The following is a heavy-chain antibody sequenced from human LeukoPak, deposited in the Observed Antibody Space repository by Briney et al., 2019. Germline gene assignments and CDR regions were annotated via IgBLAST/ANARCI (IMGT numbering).Heavy chain of an antibody. CDR2: INPRGDYT. J-gene: IGHJ3*02. CDR3: ARSGYLVVTAYDAFDI. D-gene: IGHD2-21*02. V-gene: IGHV1-46*01. CDR1: GYTFTTYY. Sequence: ASVKVSCKPFGYTFTTYYIHWVRQAPGQGLEWMGIINPRGDYTTYAQNFQGRVTMTRDTSTSTIYMELSSLRSEDTAVYYCARSGYLVVTAYDAFDIWGQGTMVTVSS.